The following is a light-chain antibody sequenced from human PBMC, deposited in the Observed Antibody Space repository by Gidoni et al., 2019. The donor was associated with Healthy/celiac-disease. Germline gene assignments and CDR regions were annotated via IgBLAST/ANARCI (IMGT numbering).Light chain of an antibody. CDR1: SSNIGSNT. J-gene: IGLJ3*02. Sequence: QSVLTQPPSSSGPPGQRVTLSCPGSSSNIGSNTGNWYQQLPGTAPKLLIYSNNQRPSGVPDRFSGSKSGTSASLAISGLQSEDEADYYCAAWDDSLNGWVFGGGTKLTVL. CDR2: SNN. CDR3: AAWDDSLNGWV. V-gene: IGLV1-44*01.